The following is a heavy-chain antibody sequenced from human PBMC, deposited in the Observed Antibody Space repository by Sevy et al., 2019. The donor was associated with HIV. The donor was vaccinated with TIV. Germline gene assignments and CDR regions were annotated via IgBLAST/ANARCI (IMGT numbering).Heavy chain of an antibody. J-gene: IGHJ6*02. Sequence: GGSLRLSCAASNLTFEDYAMHWVRRAPGKGLEWVSGISWNGADIGFAASVKGGFTISRDNAKSSVYLQLNSLTPEDTGVYYCAKGQQLITQSGSYFYYGMNVWGQGTTVTVSS. CDR2: ISWNGADI. CDR3: AKGQQLITQSGSYFYYGMNV. V-gene: IGHV3-9*01. CDR1: NLTFEDYA. D-gene: IGHD6-13*01.